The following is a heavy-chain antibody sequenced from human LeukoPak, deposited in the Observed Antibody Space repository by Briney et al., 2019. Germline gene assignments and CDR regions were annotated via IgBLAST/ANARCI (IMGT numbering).Heavy chain of an antibody. Sequence: SVKVSFTASGGTFSSYAISWVRQAPGQGLEWMGGIIPIFGTANYAQKFQGRVTITADESTSTAYMELSSLRSEDTAVYYCARVSPKGITGTIRYYYGMDVWGQGTTVTVSS. CDR2: IIPIFGTA. CDR1: GGTFSSYA. CDR3: ARVSPKGITGTIRYYYGMDV. V-gene: IGHV1-69*13. J-gene: IGHJ6*02. D-gene: IGHD1-7*01.